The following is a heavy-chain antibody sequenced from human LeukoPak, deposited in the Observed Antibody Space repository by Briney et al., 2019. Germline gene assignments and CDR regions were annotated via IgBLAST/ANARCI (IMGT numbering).Heavy chain of an antibody. CDR1: GGSISGSHW. D-gene: IGHD3-22*01. J-gene: IGHJ4*02. CDR3: ARDGGHSSGYSVDY. Sequence: PSETLSLTCAVSGGSISGSHWWSWVRQPPGKGLEWIGEIYHSGSTNYNPSLKSRVTISVDTSKNQFSLKLSSVTAADTAVYYCARDGGHSSGYSVDYWGQGTLVTVSS. V-gene: IGHV4-4*02. CDR2: IYHSGST.